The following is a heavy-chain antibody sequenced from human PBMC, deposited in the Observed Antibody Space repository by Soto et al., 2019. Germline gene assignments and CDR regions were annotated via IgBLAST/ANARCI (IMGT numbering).Heavy chain of an antibody. CDR2: IYSGGST. V-gene: IGHV3-53*02. CDR1: GFIVSSNY. CDR3: VARSNGADY. D-gene: IGHD2-8*01. J-gene: IGHJ4*02. Sequence: EVQLVETGGGLIQPGGSLRRSCAASGFIVSSNYMSWVRQAPGKGLDWVSVIYSGGSTYHADSVKGRFTSSRDNSKNTLYLQMNNLSAEDTAVYYCVARSNGADYWGQGTLVTVSS.